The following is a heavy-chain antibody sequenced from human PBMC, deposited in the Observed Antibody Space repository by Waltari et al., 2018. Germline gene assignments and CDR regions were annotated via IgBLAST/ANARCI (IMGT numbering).Heavy chain of an antibody. CDR3: ATDRSV. V-gene: IGHV3-66*01. CDR1: GFTVGNNY. J-gene: IGHJ3*01. CDR2: IYSNGDT. Sequence: EVQLVESGGGLVQPGGSVRPSGAASGFTVGNNYMGWVRQTPGKGLEGVSLIYSNGDTLYADSVKGRFTISRDSSKNTLYLQMNSLRAEDTAVYYCATDRSVWGQGTVVTVSS.